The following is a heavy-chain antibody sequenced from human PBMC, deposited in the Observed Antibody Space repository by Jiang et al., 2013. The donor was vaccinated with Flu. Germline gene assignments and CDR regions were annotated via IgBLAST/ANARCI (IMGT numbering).Heavy chain of an antibody. CDR3: ARDAGHTMVRGVLDY. J-gene: IGHJ4*02. CDR1: GFTFINYA. CDR2: ISYDGSDK. D-gene: IGHD3-10*01. V-gene: IGHV3-30-3*01. Sequence: VQLVESGGGVVQPGRSLRLSCAASGFTFINYALHWVRQAPGKGLEWVAVISYDGSDKYYADSVRGLFTISRDNSKNTLYLQMNSLRAEDTAVYYCARDAGHTMVRGVLDYWGQGTLVTVSS.